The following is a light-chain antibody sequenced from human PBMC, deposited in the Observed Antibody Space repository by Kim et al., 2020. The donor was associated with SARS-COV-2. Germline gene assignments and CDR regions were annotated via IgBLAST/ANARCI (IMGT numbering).Light chain of an antibody. V-gene: IGKV3-20*01. CDR2: AAS. CDR3: HHYGDSPYT. CDR1: QRVRNDY. Sequence: SAPGEAVTLFCRASQRVRNDYLAWYQHKVGQAPRRLVYAASTRATGIPDRFSGSGSGTDFMLTINTLEPEDFAVYYCHHYGDSPYTFGQGTKLEI. J-gene: IGKJ2*01.